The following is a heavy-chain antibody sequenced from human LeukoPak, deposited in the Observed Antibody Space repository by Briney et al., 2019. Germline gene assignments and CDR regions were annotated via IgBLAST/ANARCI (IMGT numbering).Heavy chain of an antibody. CDR3: ARAIAVAGIDWFDP. Sequence: GGSLRLSCAASGFTFSSYEMNWVRQAPGKGLEWVSSISSSSSYIYYADSVKGRFTISRDNAKNSLYLQMNSLRAEDTAVYYCARAIAVAGIDWFDPWGQGALVTVSS. D-gene: IGHD6-19*01. V-gene: IGHV3-21*01. CDR1: GFTFSSYE. J-gene: IGHJ5*02. CDR2: ISSSSSYI.